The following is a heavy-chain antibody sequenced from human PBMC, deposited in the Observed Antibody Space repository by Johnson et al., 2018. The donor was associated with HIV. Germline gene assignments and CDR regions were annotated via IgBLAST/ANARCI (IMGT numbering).Heavy chain of an antibody. CDR2: IYSGGST. V-gene: IGHV3-66*02. CDR3: AKDVNWGLGGAFDI. CDR1: GFSVSNTY. D-gene: IGHD7-27*01. Sequence: VQLVASGGGLVQSGGPLRLSCGASGFSVSNTYMNWVRQAPGKGLEWVSVIYSGGSTYYADSVKGRVTISRDNAKNSLYLQMNSLRAEDTALYYCAKDVNWGLGGAFDIRGQGTMVTVSS. J-gene: IGHJ3*02.